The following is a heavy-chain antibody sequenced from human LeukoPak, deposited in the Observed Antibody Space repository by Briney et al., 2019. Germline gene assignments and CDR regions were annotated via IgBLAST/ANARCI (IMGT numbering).Heavy chain of an antibody. J-gene: IGHJ4*02. D-gene: IGHD6-6*01. CDR3: ARRYSTSSVEDFDY. CDR1: GFTFSSYE. Sequence: GGSLRLSCAASGFTFSSYEMNWVRQAPGKGLEWVSYISSSGSTIYYADSVKGRFTISRDNAKNSLYLQMNSLRVEDTAVYYCARRYSTSSVEDFDYWGQGTLVTVSS. V-gene: IGHV3-48*03. CDR2: ISSSGSTI.